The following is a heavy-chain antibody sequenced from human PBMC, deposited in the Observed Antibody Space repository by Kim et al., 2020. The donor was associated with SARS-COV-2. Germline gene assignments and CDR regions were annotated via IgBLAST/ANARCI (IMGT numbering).Heavy chain of an antibody. J-gene: IGHJ6*02. CDR1: GFTFSSYE. Sequence: GGSLRLSCAASGFTFSSYEMNWVRQAPGKGLEWVSYISSSGSTIYYADSVKGRFTISRDNAKNSLYLQMNSLRAEDTAVYYCARGDPIVVVPAAIDYYYYYGMDVWGQGTTVTVSS. CDR2: ISSSGSTI. V-gene: IGHV3-48*03. D-gene: IGHD2-2*02. CDR3: ARGDPIVVVPAAIDYYYYYGMDV.